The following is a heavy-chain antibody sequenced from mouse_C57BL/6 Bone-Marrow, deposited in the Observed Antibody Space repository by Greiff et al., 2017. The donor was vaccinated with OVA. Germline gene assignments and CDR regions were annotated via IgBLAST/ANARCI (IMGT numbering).Heavy chain of an antibody. CDR1: GFTFSSYA. J-gene: IGHJ4*01. V-gene: IGHV5-4*01. Sequence: EVQGVESGGGLVKPGGSLKLSCAASGFTFSSYAMSWVRQTPEKRLEWVATISDGGSYTYYPDNVKGRFTISRDNAKNNLYLQMHHLKSEDTAMYYCARYQTRYSMDYWGQGTSVTVSS. CDR3: ARYQTRYSMDY. CDR2: ISDGGSYT.